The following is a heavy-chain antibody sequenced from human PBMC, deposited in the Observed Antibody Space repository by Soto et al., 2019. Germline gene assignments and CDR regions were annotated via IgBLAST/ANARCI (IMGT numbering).Heavy chain of an antibody. Sequence: PSETLSLTCTVSGAPISSYYWSWIRQPAGKGLEWIGRIYASGITNYNPSLKSRVNMSIDTSKNQFSLKLSSVTAADTAVYYCASAPSKPGEPIWDVFDFWGQGTMVTVSS. D-gene: IGHD1-26*01. J-gene: IGHJ3*01. CDR2: IYASGIT. CDR1: GAPISSYY. CDR3: ASAPSKPGEPIWDVFDF. V-gene: IGHV4-4*07.